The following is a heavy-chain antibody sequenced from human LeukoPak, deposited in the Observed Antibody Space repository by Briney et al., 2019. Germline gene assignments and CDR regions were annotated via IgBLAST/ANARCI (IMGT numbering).Heavy chain of an antibody. CDR3: AKYCTSTSCRAMGAYYGMDV. D-gene: IGHD2-2*01. V-gene: IGHV3-23*01. CDR1: GFTFSNYA. J-gene: IGHJ6*02. Sequence: GGSLRLSCAASGFTFSNYAMSWVRQASGKGLEWVSTISGSGGSTYYADSVKGRFTISRDNSKNTLYLQMNSLRAEDTAVYYCAKYCTSTSCRAMGAYYGMDVWGQGTTVTVS. CDR2: ISGSGGST.